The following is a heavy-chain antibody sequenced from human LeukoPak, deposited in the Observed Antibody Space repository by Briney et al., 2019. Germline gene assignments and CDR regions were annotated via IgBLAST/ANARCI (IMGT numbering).Heavy chain of an antibody. Sequence: PGGSLRLSCAASGFTFSSYSMNWVRQAPGKGLEWVSSISSSSSYIYYADSVKGRFTISRDNSKNTLYLQMNSLRAEDTAVYYCAKARVGAGDYWGQGTLVTVSS. J-gene: IGHJ4*02. CDR1: GFTFSSYS. D-gene: IGHD1-26*01. V-gene: IGHV3-21*04. CDR3: AKARVGAGDY. CDR2: ISSSSSYI.